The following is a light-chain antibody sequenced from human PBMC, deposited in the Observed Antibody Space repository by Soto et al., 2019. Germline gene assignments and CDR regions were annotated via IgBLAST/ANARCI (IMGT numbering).Light chain of an antibody. J-gene: IGKJ5*01. Sequence: AIRMTQSPSSLSASTGDRVTITCRASQGISSYLAWYQQKPGKAPKLLIYAASTLQSGVPSRFSGSGSGTEFTLTISGLQPDDFASYYCQQYNTFSFTFGQGTRLEIK. CDR2: AAS. V-gene: IGKV1-8*01. CDR3: QQYNTFSFT. CDR1: QGISSY.